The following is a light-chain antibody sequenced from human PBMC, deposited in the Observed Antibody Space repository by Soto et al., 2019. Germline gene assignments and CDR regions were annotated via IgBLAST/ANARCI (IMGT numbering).Light chain of an antibody. CDR1: SSDVGGYNY. CDR2: GVT. J-gene: IGLJ1*01. CDR3: SSYSFTTSLYV. V-gene: IGLV2-14*01. Sequence: QSALTQPASVSGSPGQSITISCTGTSSDVGGYNYVSWYQQHPGKAPKLMIYGVTNRPSGVSNRFSGSKSGNTASLTISGLQAEDEADYYCSSYSFTTSLYVFGTGTKLTVL.